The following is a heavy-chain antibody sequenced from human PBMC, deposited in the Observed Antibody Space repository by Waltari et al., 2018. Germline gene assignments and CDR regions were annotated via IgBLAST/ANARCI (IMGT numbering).Heavy chain of an antibody. CDR3: ASHDYDSSGYYLLGY. D-gene: IGHD3-22*01. Sequence: QVQLVQSGAEVKKPGSSVKVSCKASGGTFSSYTISWVRQAPGQGLEWMGRIIPSLGRANYEQKFQGRVTITADKSTSTAYMELSSLRSEDTAVYYCASHDYDSSGYYLLGYWGQGTLVTVSS. V-gene: IGHV1-69*02. J-gene: IGHJ4*02. CDR1: GGTFSSYT. CDR2: IIPSLGRA.